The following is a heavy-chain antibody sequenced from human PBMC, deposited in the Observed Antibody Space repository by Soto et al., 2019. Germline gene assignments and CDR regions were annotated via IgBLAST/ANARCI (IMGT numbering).Heavy chain of an antibody. V-gene: IGHV3-53*01. CDR2: IYSGGNT. J-gene: IGHJ4*02. Sequence: EVQLVESGGGLIQRGGSLRLSCAASGFTVSSSYMSWVRQAPGKGLEWVSVIYSGGNTYYADSVKGRFTISRDNFKNTPYLQMNSLRAEDTAVYYFAFVHMDYYFDYWGQGTPVTVSS. CDR3: AFVHMDYYFDY. CDR1: GFTVSSSY. D-gene: IGHD2-21*01.